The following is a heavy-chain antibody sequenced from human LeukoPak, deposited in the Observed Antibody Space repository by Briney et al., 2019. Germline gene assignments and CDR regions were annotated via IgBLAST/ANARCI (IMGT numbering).Heavy chain of an antibody. Sequence: ASVKVSCKVSGYTLTDLSMHWVRQAPGKGLEWMGGFDPEDGETIYAQKFQGRVTMTEDTSTDTAYMELSSLRSEDTAVYYCATVVHIVATIDDCYFDLWGRGTLVTVSS. CDR2: FDPEDGET. D-gene: IGHD5-12*01. CDR3: ATVVHIVATIDDCYFDL. J-gene: IGHJ2*01. CDR1: GYTLTDLS. V-gene: IGHV1-24*01.